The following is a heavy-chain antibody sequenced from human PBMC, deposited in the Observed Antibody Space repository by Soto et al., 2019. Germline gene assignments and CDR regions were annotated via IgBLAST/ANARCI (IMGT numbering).Heavy chain of an antibody. V-gene: IGHV1-69*12. D-gene: IGHD2-8*01. CDR2: IIPIFGTA. J-gene: IGHJ6*02. CDR1: GGTLSSYA. CDR3: ASGLYYGYYYGMDV. Sequence: QVQLGQSGAEVKKPGSSVKVSCKASGGTLSSYAISWERQAPGQGLEWMGGIIPIFGTANYAQKFQGRVKITADESTSTAYMELSSLTSEDTAVYYCASGLYYGYYYGMDVWGQGTTVTVSS.